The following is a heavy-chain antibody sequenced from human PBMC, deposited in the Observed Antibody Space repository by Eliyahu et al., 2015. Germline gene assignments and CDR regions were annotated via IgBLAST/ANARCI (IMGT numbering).Heavy chain of an antibody. J-gene: IGHJ5*02. V-gene: IGHV1-69*01. Sequence: EVKKPGSSVKVSCKASGGTFSSYAISWVRQAPGQGLEWMGGIIPIFGTANYAQKFQGRVTITADESTSTAYMELSSLRSEDTAVYYCARDGEISRDCSSTSCYTAPYNWFDPWGQGTLVTVSS. D-gene: IGHD2-2*02. CDR3: ARDGEISRDCSSTSCYTAPYNWFDP. CDR1: GGTFSSYA. CDR2: IIPIFGTA.